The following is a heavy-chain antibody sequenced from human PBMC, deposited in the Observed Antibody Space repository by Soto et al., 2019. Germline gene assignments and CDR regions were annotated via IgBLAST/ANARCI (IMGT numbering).Heavy chain of an antibody. CDR1: GGSISSYY. J-gene: IGHJ6*02. D-gene: IGHD6-13*01. CDR2: IYYSGST. Sequence: QVQLQESGPGLVKPSETLSLTCTVSGGSISSYYWSWIRQPPGKGLEWIGYIYYSGSTNYNPSLKSRVTISVDTSKNQFSLKLSSVTAADTAVYYCARGLTEGSSSWYAYYYYGMDVWGQGTTVTVSS. CDR3: ARGLTEGSSSWYAYYYYGMDV. V-gene: IGHV4-59*01.